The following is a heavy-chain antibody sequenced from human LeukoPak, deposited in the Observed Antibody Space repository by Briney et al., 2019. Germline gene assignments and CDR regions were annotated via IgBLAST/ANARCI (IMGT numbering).Heavy chain of an antibody. CDR2: VSSGGRTI. Sequence: GGSLRLSCAASGFTFSSYEMNWVRQAPGKGLEWVSYVSSGGRTIYYADSVKGRFTISRDNAKNSLYLQMNSLRAEDTAVYYCARNRPHPCSHGDYDTLDYWGQGTLVTVSS. CDR1: GFTFSSYE. J-gene: IGHJ4*02. V-gene: IGHV3-48*03. D-gene: IGHD4-17*01. CDR3: ARNRPHPCSHGDYDTLDY.